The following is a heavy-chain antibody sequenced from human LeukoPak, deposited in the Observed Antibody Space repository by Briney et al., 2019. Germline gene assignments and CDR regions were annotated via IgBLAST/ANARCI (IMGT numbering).Heavy chain of an antibody. D-gene: IGHD3-3*01. Sequence: GGFLRLSCAASGFTFSSYAMSWVRQAPGKGLEWVSAISGSGGSTYYADSVKGRFTISRDNSKNTLYLQMNSLRAEDTAVYYCAKKSAIFGVVLIEGFDYWGQGTLVTVSS. V-gene: IGHV3-23*01. CDR2: ISGSGGST. J-gene: IGHJ4*02. CDR3: AKKSAIFGVVLIEGFDY. CDR1: GFTFSSYA.